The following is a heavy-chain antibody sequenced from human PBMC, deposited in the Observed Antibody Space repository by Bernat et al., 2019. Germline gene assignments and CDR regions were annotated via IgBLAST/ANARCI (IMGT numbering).Heavy chain of an antibody. CDR3: ARTKWLQSTYYFDY. J-gene: IGHJ4*02. CDR2: ISWNSVTI. CDR1: GFTFDDYA. Sequence: EVQLVESGGVLVQPVRSLRLSCAASGFTFDDYAMHWVRQAPGKGLEWVSGISWNSVTIGYADSVKGRFTISRDNAKNSLYLQMNSLRVEDMALYYCARTKWLQSTYYFDYWGQGTLVTVSS. V-gene: IGHV3-9*03. D-gene: IGHD5-24*01.